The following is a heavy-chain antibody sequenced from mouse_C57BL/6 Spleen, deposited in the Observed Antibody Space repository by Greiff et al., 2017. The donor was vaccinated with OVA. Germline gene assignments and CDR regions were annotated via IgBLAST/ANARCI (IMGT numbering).Heavy chain of an antibody. CDR1: GYTFTNYW. CDR2: IYPGGGYT. CDR3: ARREDYAMDY. Sequence: VKVVESGAELVRPGTSVKMSCKASGYTFTNYWIGWAKQRPGHGLEWIGDIYPGGGYTNYNEKFKGKATLTADKSSSTAYMQFSSLTSEDSAFYYCARREDYAMDYWGQGTSVTVSS. V-gene: IGHV1-63*01. J-gene: IGHJ4*01.